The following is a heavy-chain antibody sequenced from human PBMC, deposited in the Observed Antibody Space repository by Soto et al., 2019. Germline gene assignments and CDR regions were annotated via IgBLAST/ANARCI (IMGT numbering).Heavy chain of an antibody. J-gene: IGHJ5*02. V-gene: IGHV4-39*01. CDR3: ARGLTLTIFGVVTVDPNWFDP. D-gene: IGHD3-3*01. Sequence: SETLSLTCTVSGGSISSSSYYWGWIRQPPGKGLEWIGSIYYSGSTYYNPSLKSRVTISVDTSKNQFSLKLSSVTAADTAVYYCARGLTLTIFGVVTVDPNWFDPWGQGTLVTVSS. CDR2: IYYSGST. CDR1: GGSISSSSYY.